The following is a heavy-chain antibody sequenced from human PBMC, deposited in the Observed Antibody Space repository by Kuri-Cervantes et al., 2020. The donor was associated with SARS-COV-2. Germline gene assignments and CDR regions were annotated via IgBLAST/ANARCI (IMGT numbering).Heavy chain of an antibody. CDR2: VKHNGGA. CDR1: GYSISSGYY. Sequence: SETLSLTCTVSGYSISSGYYWGWIRQHPGKGLEWIGEVKHNGGANYNTSLRNRVTISVDPSKTQFSLNLISVTAADTAVYYCARIGGYTAGYNWFDTWAREPWSPSPQ. D-gene: IGHD5-18*01. J-gene: IGHJ5*02. V-gene: IGHV4-38-2*02. CDR3: ARIGGYTAGYNWFDT.